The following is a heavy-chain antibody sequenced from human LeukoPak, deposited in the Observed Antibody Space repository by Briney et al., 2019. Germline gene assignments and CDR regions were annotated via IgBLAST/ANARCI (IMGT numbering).Heavy chain of an antibody. V-gene: IGHV3-15*01. Sequence: GASLRLSCAASGFAFSTAWMSWVRQVPGKGLEWVGQIKTKSDGGTTDYAAPVKSRFTISSDDSRNTLYLQMNNLKTEATAVYECVTHRLWRGVVWGQGTLVTVSS. J-gene: IGHJ4*02. CDR2: IKTKSDGGTT. CDR1: GFAFSTAW. D-gene: IGHD3-10*01. CDR3: VTHRLWRGVV.